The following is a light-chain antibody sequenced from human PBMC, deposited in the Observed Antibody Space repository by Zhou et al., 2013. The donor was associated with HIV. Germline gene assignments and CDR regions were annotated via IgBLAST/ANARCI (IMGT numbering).Light chain of an antibody. CDR1: QGISSD. Sequence: AIQLTQSPSSLSASVGDRVIITCRASQGISSDLAWYQQKPGKAPNLLIYDASSLESGVPSRFSGSGSGTDFVLTINSLQPEDFATYYCQHFNSYPFTFGQGTRLEIK. V-gene: IGKV1-13*02. CDR3: QHFNSYPFT. CDR2: DAS. J-gene: IGKJ5*01.